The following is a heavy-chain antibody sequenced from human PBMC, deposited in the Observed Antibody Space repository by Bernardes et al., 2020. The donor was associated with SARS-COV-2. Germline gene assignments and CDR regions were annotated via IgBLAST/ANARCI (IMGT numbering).Heavy chain of an antibody. D-gene: IGHD2-15*01. J-gene: IGHJ5*02. CDR2: INVDGGTT. CDR3: ASGYCNGGTCYGFWFDP. CDR1: GFTFSTSW. Sequence: GGSLLLSCAASGFTFSTSWMHWVRQSPGQGLVWVSRINVDGGTTNYAESVKGRFTISRDNAKNTLYLQMNSLRAEDSAVYFCASGYCNGGTCYGFWFDPRGQGTLVTVSS. V-gene: IGHV3-74*01.